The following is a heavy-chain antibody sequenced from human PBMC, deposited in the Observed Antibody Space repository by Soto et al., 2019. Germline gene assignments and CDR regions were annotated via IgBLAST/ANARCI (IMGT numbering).Heavy chain of an antibody. D-gene: IGHD2-15*01. J-gene: IGHJ4*02. CDR1: GGTFSSDS. V-gene: IGHV1-69*12. CDR2: IIPMFDTP. Sequence: QVQLVQSGAEVKKPGSSVKVSCKASGGTFSSDSFSWVRQAPGQGLEWMGGIIPMFDTPIYAQKFQDRVTITADESTSTACMHLSSLRSGDTAVYYCARSGGLDRDFNYWGQGSLATVSS. CDR3: ARSGGLDRDFNY.